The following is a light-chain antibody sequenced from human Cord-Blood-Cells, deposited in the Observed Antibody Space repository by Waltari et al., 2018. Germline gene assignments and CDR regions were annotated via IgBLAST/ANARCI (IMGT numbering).Light chain of an antibody. Sequence: QSVLTQPPSVSGAPGPRVTISCTGSSSNIGAGYDVHWYQPLPGTAPKLPIYGNRNRPSGVPDRFSGSKSVTSSSLAITGLQAEDEADYYCQSYDSSLSGYVFGTGTKVTVL. CDR3: QSYDSSLSGYV. V-gene: IGLV1-40*01. CDR2: GNR. J-gene: IGLJ1*01. CDR1: SSNIGAGYD.